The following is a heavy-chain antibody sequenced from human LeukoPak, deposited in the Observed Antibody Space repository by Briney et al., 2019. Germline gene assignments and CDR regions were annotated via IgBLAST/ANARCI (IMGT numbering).Heavy chain of an antibody. CDR2: INHSGST. CDR1: GGPFSGYY. D-gene: IGHD6-13*01. Sequence: PSETLSLTCAVYGGPFSGYYWSWIRQPPGKGLEWIGEINHSGSTNYNPSLKSRVTISVDTSKNQFSLKLSSVTAADTAVYYCARGVALPYVAAAGDYYYYGMNVWGQGTTVTVSS. V-gene: IGHV4-34*01. CDR3: ARGVALPYVAAAGDYYYYGMNV. J-gene: IGHJ6*02.